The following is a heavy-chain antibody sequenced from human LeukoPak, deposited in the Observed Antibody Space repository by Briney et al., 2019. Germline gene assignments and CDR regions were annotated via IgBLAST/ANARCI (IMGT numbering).Heavy chain of an antibody. D-gene: IGHD4-17*01. V-gene: IGHV3-30*18. J-gene: IGHJ4*02. CDR1: GFTFSSYG. Sequence: SGVTLRLNCAASGFTFSSYGMHWVRKAPGKGLEWVGVISYDGSNKYYADSVKGRFTISRDNSKNTLYLQMNSLSAEDTAVYYCAKMGDYPIDFWGQGTLVTVCS. CDR3: AKMGDYPIDF. CDR2: ISYDGSNK.